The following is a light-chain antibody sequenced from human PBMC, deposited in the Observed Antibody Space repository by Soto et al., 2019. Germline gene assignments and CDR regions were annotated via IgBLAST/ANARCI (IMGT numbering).Light chain of an antibody. CDR2: DVS. V-gene: IGLV2-14*01. Sequence: QSVLTQPASVSGSPGQSITISCTGTSSDVGGSNYVSWYQQLPGKAPKLMIYDVSDRPSGVSNRFSGSKSGNTASLTISGLQAEDEADYYCSSLTSDSTLVFGSGTKVTVL. CDR1: SSDVGGSNY. CDR3: SSLTSDSTLV. J-gene: IGLJ1*01.